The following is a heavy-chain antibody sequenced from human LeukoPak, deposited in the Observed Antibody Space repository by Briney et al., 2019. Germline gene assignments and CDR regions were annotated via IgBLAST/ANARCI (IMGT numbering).Heavy chain of an antibody. V-gene: IGHV1-2*02. D-gene: IGHD4-17*01. CDR3: ARSMTTVTTVLNY. CDR2: INPNSGGT. CDR1: GYTFTGYY. Sequence: ASVKVSCKASGYTFTGYYMHWVRQAPGQGLEWMGWINPNSGGTNYAQRFQGRVTMTRDTSISTAYMELSRLRSDDTAVYYCARSMTTVTTVLNYWGQGTLVTVSS. J-gene: IGHJ4*02.